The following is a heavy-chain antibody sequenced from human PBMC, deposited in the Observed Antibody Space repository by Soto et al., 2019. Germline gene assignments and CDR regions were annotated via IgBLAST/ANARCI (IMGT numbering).Heavy chain of an antibody. J-gene: IGHJ4*02. D-gene: IGHD3-10*01. V-gene: IGHV3-66*01. Sequence: GGSLRLSCAASGFTFSSYWMHWVRQTPEKGLVWVSVIYSGGSTYYADSVKGQFTISRDNAKNSLYLQMNSLRAEDTAVYYCARERYYYASGDYWGQGTLVTVPQ. CDR2: IYSGGST. CDR3: ARERYYYASGDY. CDR1: GFTFSSYW.